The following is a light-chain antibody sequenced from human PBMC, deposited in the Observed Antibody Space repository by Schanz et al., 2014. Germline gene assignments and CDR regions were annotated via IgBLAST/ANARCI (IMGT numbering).Light chain of an antibody. CDR3: QQRSNWLT. CDR1: QSVSSY. CDR2: GAS. Sequence: EIVLTQSPATLSLSPGERATLSCRASQSVSSYLAWYQQKPGQAPRLLIYGASNRATGIPARFSGSGAGTEFTLTISSLQSEDFAVYYCQQRSNWLTFGGGTKVEIK. V-gene: IGKV3D-11*02. J-gene: IGKJ4*01.